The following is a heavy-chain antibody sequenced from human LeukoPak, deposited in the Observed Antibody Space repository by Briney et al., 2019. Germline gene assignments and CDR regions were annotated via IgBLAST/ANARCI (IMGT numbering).Heavy chain of an antibody. D-gene: IGHD2-2*01. J-gene: IGHJ3*02. CDR3: ARAGGYCSSTSCYGAFDI. V-gene: IGHV1-69*13. CDR1: GGTFSSYA. CDR2: IIPIFGTA. Sequence: ASVKVSCKASGGTFSSYAISWVRQAPGQGLEWMGGIIPIFGTANYAQKFQGRVTITADESTSTAYMELSSLRSEDTAVYYCARAGGYCSSTSCYGAFDIWGQGTMVTVSS.